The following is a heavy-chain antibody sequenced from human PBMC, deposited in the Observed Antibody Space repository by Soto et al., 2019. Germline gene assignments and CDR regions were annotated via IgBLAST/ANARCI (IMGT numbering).Heavy chain of an antibody. CDR3: ATIYGDPIDY. J-gene: IGHJ4*02. CDR1: GYIFTTYW. CDR2: IDPSDSYT. D-gene: IGHD4-17*01. V-gene: IGHV5-10-1*01. Sequence: GESLKISCKGSGYIFTTYWISWVRQMPGKGLEWMGRIDPSDSYTNYSPSFEGHVTISTDKSISTAYLQWSSLKASDTAMYYCATIYGDPIDYWGQGTLVTVSS.